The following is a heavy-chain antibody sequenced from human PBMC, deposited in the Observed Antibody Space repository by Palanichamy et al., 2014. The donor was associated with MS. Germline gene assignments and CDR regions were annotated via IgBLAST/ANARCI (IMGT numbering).Heavy chain of an antibody. CDR2: INSDGTST. V-gene: IGHV3-74*01. D-gene: IGHD4-23*01. J-gene: IGHJ4*02. Sequence: QLVESGGGLVQPGGSLRLSCAASGFTFSSYWMHWVRQAPGKGLVWVSRINSDGTSTTYADSVKGRFTISRDNAKNTLYLQMNSLRAEDTAVYYCARGVTPAVVTPYNYWGQGALVTVSS. CDR3: ARGVTPAVVTPYNY. CDR1: GFTFSSYW.